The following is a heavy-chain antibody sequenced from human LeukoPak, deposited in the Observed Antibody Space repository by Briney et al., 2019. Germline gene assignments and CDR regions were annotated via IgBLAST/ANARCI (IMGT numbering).Heavy chain of an antibody. CDR3: ARVAGYCSGGSCTGGFDP. J-gene: IGHJ5*02. Sequence: ASVEVSCKASGYTFTSYGISWVRQAPGQGLEWMGWISAYNGNTNYAQKLQGRVTMTTDTSTSTAYMELRSLRSDDTAVYYCARVAGYCSGGSCTGGFDPWGQGTLVTVSS. V-gene: IGHV1-18*01. CDR2: ISAYNGNT. D-gene: IGHD2-15*01. CDR1: GYTFTSYG.